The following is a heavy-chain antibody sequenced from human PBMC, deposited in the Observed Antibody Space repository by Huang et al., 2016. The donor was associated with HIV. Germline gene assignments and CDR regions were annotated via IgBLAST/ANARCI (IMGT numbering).Heavy chain of an antibody. Sequence: EVQLVETGGGLIQPGGSLRLSCAASGFTVTPSHISWVRQAPGEGLGWISLIYSGGNTDYADSGKGRFTISRDNSKNTVYLQMNNLRAEGTAVYYCAGGDYDSSGYYQGYLYYMDVWGKGTTVTVSS. CDR2: IYSGGNT. CDR1: GFTVTPSH. J-gene: IGHJ6*03. V-gene: IGHV3-53*02. D-gene: IGHD3-22*01. CDR3: AGGDYDSSGYYQGYLYYMDV.